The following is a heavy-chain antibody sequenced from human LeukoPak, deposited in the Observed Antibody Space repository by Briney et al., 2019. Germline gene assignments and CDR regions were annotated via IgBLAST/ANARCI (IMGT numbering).Heavy chain of an antibody. D-gene: IGHD6-19*01. Sequence: ASVKVSCKASGYTFTSYYMHWVRQAPGQGLEWMGIINPSGGSTSYAQKFQGRVTMTEDTSTDTAYMELSSLRSEDTAVYYCATDISVAGTPLYAWGQGTLVTVSS. CDR3: ATDISVAGTPLYA. CDR2: INPSGGST. V-gene: IGHV1-46*01. CDR1: GYTFTSYY. J-gene: IGHJ5*02.